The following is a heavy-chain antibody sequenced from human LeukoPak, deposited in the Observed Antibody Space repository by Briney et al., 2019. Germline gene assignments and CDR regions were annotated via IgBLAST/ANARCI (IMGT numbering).Heavy chain of an antibody. CDR3: ARAPGGGGPFDY. CDR2: INHSGST. CDR1: GGSFSGYY. V-gene: IGHV4-34*01. D-gene: IGHD4-23*01. J-gene: IGHJ4*02. Sequence: PSETLSLTCAVYGGSFSGYYWSWIRQPPGKGLEWIGEINHSGSTNYNPSLKSRVTISADTSKNQFSLKLSSVTAADTAVYYCARAPGGGGPFDYWGQGTLVTVSS.